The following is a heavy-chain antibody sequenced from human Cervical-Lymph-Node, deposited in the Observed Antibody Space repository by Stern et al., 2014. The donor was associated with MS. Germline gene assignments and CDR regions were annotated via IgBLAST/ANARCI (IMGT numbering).Heavy chain of an antibody. CDR3: ARDRGSSGYNFDY. Sequence: EVQLVESGGGLVQPGGSLRLSWAASGFTFSAYSMNWVRQAPGKGLEWISYITSSSDLIYYADFVKGRFTISRDNAKNSLYLQMNSLRDDDTAVYYCARDRGSSGYNFDYWGQGTLVTVSS. CDR2: ITSSSDLI. D-gene: IGHD6-19*01. J-gene: IGHJ4*02. V-gene: IGHV3-48*02. CDR1: GFTFSAYS.